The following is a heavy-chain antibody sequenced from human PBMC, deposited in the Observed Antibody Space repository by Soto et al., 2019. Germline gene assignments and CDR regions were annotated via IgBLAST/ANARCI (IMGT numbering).Heavy chain of an antibody. CDR1: GYSFTKYG. CDR3: ARDPDY. V-gene: IGHV1-18*01. Sequence: AAVKVSCKASGYSFTKYGISWVRQAPGQGLEWMGWISPYNGKTKYAQKVQGRVTMTTDTSTSTAYMELRSLRSDDTAVYYCARDPDYWGQGTLVTVSS. J-gene: IGHJ4*02. CDR2: ISPYNGKT.